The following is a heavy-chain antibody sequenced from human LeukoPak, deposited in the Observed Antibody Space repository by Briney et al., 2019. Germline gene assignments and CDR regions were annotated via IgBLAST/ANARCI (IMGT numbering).Heavy chain of an antibody. Sequence: GGSLRLSCAASGFTLSNYDMSWVRQAPGKGLEWVSSISTSSRYIYYKDSVRGRFTISRDDAKNSLYLEMNSLRAEDTAVYYCARADCSSSTCYLRRGWFDPWGQGTLVTVSS. CDR3: ARADCSSSTCYLRRGWFDP. CDR2: ISTSSRYI. CDR1: GFTLSNYD. V-gene: IGHV3-21*01. J-gene: IGHJ5*02. D-gene: IGHD2-2*01.